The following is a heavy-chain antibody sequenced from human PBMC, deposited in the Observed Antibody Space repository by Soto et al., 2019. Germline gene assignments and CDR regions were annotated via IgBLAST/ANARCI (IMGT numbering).Heavy chain of an antibody. V-gene: IGHV4-30-4*01. D-gene: IGHD2-15*01. CDR2: IFYSGST. CDR3: ARYCSGGSCYPFDY. CDR1: GGSISSGDSY. J-gene: IGHJ4*02. Sequence: QVQLQESGPGLVKPSQTLSLTCTVSGGSISSGDSYWSWIRQPPGKGLEWIGYIFYSGSTYYNPSLKSRVXXSVNTSKNQFSLKLSAVTAADTAVYYCARYCSGGSCYPFDYWGQGTLVTVSS.